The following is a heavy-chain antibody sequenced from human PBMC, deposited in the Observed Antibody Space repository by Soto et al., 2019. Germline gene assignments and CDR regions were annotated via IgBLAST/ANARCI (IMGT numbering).Heavy chain of an antibody. V-gene: IGHV3-23*01. CDR3: AKGMETGYRGAFHS. CDR2: ISGSGGSP. Sequence: EVQLLESGGGLVQPGGSLRLSCAASGFNFGSYAMSWVRQAPGKGLEWVSGISGSGGSPYYPDSVQGRFTISKDKSNDTLYLHLTSLRAEDTAVYYCAKGMETGYRGAFHSWGQGTLVTASS. J-gene: IGHJ4*02. D-gene: IGHD5-12*01. CDR1: GFNFGSYA.